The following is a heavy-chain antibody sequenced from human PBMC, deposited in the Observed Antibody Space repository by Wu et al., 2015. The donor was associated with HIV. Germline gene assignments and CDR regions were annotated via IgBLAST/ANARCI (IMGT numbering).Heavy chain of an antibody. V-gene: IGHV4-34*01. Sequence: QVQLQQWGAGLLKPSETLSLTCAVYGGSFSGYYWSWIRQPPGKGLEWIGEINHSGSTNYNPSLKSRVTISVDTSKNQFSLKLSSVTAADTAVYYCARLRFLAPRIDPWGQGTLVTVSS. D-gene: IGHD3-3*01. J-gene: IGHJ5*02. CDR2: INHSGST. CDR3: ARLRFLAPRIDP. CDR1: GGSFSGYY.